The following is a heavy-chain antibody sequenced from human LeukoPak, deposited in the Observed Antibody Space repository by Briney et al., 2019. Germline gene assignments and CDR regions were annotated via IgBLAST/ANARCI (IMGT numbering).Heavy chain of an antibody. CDR3: ARGRNRITMVRGVIIPYYFDY. CDR2: INHSGST. D-gene: IGHD3-10*01. J-gene: IGHJ4*02. CDR1: GGSFSGYY. V-gene: IGHV4-34*01. Sequence: SETLSLTCAVYGGSFSGYYWSWIRQPPGKGLEWIGEINHSGSTNYNPSLKSRVTIPVDTSKNQFSLKLSSVTAADTAVYYCARGRNRITMVRGVIIPYYFDYWGQGTLVTVSS.